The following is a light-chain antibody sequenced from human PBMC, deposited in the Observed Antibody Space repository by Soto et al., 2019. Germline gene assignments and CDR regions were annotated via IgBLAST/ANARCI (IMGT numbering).Light chain of an antibody. V-gene: IGKV1-5*01. CDR2: DAS. Sequence: DIQMTQSPSTLSGSVGDRVTITCRASQNINAWLAWYQQKPGKAPKLLISDASNLESGVSSRFSGSGYGTEFTLTISSLQPDDFATYYCQQFHTYYTFGQGTKLEIK. CDR3: QQFHTYYT. J-gene: IGKJ2*01. CDR1: QNINAW.